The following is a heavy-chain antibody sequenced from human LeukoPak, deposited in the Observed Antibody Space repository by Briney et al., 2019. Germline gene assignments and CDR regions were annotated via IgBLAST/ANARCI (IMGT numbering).Heavy chain of an antibody. Sequence: SETLSLTCTVSGGSISSYYWSWIRQPPGKGLEWIGYIYYSGSTYYNPSLKSRVTISVDTSKNQFSLKLSSVTAADTAVYYCARDGWGLDYWGQGTLVTVSS. CDR3: ARDGWGLDY. D-gene: IGHD5-24*01. CDR2: IYYSGST. J-gene: IGHJ4*02. CDR1: GGSISSYY. V-gene: IGHV4-59*06.